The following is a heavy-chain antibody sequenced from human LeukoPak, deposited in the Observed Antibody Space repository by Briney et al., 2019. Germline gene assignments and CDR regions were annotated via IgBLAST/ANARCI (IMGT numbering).Heavy chain of an antibody. CDR3: ARGTAYCSGGSCYSIGGTGFDY. CDR2: IIPILGIA. Sequence: SVKVSCKASGGTFSSYAIGCVRPAPGRGLEWMGRIIPILGIANYTQKFQGKVTITADKSTSTAYMELSSLRTEDTAVYYCARGTAYCSGGSCYSIGGTGFDYWGQGTLVTVSS. CDR1: GGTFSSYA. V-gene: IGHV1-69*04. D-gene: IGHD2-15*01. J-gene: IGHJ4*02.